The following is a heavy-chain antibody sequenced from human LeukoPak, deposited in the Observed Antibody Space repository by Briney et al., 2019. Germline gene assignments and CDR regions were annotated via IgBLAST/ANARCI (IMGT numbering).Heavy chain of an antibody. V-gene: IGHV3-21*01. J-gene: IGHJ4*02. CDR1: GFTFSSYS. CDR3: ARDGGGYCSSTSCSPEYYFDY. Sequence: GGSLRLSCAASGFTFSSYSMNWVRQAPGKGLEWVSSISSSSSYIYYADSVKGRFTISRDNSKNTLYLQMNSLRAEDTAVYYCARDGGGYCSSTSCSPEYYFDYWGQGTLVTVSS. CDR2: ISSSSSYI. D-gene: IGHD2-2*01.